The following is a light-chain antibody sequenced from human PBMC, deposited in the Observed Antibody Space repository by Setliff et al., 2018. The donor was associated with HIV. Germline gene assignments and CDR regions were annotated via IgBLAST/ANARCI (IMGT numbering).Light chain of an antibody. CDR3: SSYTSSTPLYV. V-gene: IGLV2-14*03. J-gene: IGLJ1*01. CDR2: DVS. Sequence: SVLTQPASVSGSPGQSITISCAETSSDVGGYNYVSWYQQHPGKAPKLMISDVSNRPSGVSNRFSGSKSGNTASLTISGLQAEDEADYYCSSYTSSTPLYVFGTGTKV. CDR1: SSDVGGYNY.